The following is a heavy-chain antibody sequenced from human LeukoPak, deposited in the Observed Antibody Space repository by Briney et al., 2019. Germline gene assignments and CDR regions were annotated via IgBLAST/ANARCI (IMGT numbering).Heavy chain of an antibody. J-gene: IGHJ4*02. D-gene: IGHD3-10*01. CDR3: ARGREIHGGSDTKLDDY. Sequence: ASVKVSCKASGYSFTDYYMHWVRQAPGQGLEWMGWINPRSGDTSYAQKFQGRVTMTRDTSINTVDMDLSGLTSDDTAVFYCARGREIHGGSDTKLDDYWGQGTLVTVSS. CDR1: GYSFTDYY. V-gene: IGHV1-2*02. CDR2: INPRSGDT.